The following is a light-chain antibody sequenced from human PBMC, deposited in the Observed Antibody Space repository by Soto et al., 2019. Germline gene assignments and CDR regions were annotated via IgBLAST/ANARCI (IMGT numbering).Light chain of an antibody. CDR1: HNIDTY. J-gene: IGKJ4*01. CDR3: QQSFNTLT. V-gene: IGKV1-39*01. Sequence: DIQMTQSPSSLSASVGDRVTITCRASHNIDTYLTWYQHRPGKAPKLLIYSASTLQTGVPPRFSGSGSGTNFSLTISSLQPEDFATYYCQQSFNTLTFGGGTMVDIK. CDR2: SAS.